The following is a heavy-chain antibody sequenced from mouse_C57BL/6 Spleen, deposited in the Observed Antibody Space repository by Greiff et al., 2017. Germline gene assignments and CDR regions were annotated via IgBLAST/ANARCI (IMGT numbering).Heavy chain of an antibody. CDR3: ARYHYSNYDYFDY. Sequence: EVKLQESVAELVRPGASVKLSCTASGFNIKNTYMHWVKQRPEQGLEWIGRIDPANGNTKYAPKFQGKATITADTSSNTAYLQLSSLTSEDTAIYYCARYHYSNYDYFDYWGQGTTLTVSS. CDR1: GFNIKNTY. J-gene: IGHJ2*01. V-gene: IGHV14-3*01. D-gene: IGHD2-5*01. CDR2: IDPANGNT.